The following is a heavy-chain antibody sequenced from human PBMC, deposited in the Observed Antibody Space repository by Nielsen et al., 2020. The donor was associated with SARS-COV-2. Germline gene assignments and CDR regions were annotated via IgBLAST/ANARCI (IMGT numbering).Heavy chain of an antibody. D-gene: IGHD3-9*01. J-gene: IGHJ4*02. Sequence: GESLKISCAASGFSFSDYYMSWIRQAPGKGLEWVSHIIGRGTYANYADSVRGRFTVSRDNAKNSLHLQMNSLRDEDTAVYYCARDLELLTNYYALDYWGQGTLVTVSS. CDR3: ARDLELLTNYYALDY. CDR1: GFSFSDYY. V-gene: IGHV3-11*06. CDR2: IIGRGTYA.